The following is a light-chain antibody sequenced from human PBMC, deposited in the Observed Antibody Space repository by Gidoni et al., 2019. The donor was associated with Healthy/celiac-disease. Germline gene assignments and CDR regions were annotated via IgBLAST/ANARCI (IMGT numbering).Light chain of an antibody. CDR3: QQYYSYPYT. CDR2: AAS. CDR1: QGISSY. J-gene: IGKJ2*01. Sequence: AIRMTQSPSSFSASTGDRVTITCRASQGISSYLAWYQQKPGQAPKLLIYAASTLQSGVPSRFSGSESGTDFTLTISCLQSEDFATYYCQQYYSYPYTFGQGTKLEIK. V-gene: IGKV1-8*01.